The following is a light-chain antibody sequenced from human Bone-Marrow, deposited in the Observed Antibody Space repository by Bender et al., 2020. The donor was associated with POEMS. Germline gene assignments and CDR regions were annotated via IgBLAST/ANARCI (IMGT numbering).Light chain of an antibody. V-gene: IGLV2-23*02. CDR3: WSYAGGIVV. CDR1: SSDVGAYNY. CDR2: EVT. J-gene: IGLJ2*01. Sequence: QSVLTQPASVSGSPGQSITISCTGTSSDVGAYNYVAWYQQHPGKAPKLMIYEVTNRPSGISNRFSGSKSGNTASLTISGLQAEDEAGYYCWSYAGGIVVFGGGTKLTVL.